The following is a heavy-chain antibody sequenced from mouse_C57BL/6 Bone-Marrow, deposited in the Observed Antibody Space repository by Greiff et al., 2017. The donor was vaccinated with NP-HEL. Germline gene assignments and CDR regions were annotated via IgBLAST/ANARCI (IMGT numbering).Heavy chain of an antibody. CDR2: FYPGSGSI. CDR1: GYTFTEYT. Sequence: VQLQESGAELVKPGASVKLSCKASGYTFTEYTIHWVKQRSGQGLEWIGWFYPGSGSIKYNEKFKDKATLTADKSSSTVYMELSRLTSEDSAVYFCARHEKRANYYGHWFAYWGQGTLVTVSA. V-gene: IGHV1-62-2*01. J-gene: IGHJ3*01. D-gene: IGHD1-1*01. CDR3: ARHEKRANYYGHWFAY.